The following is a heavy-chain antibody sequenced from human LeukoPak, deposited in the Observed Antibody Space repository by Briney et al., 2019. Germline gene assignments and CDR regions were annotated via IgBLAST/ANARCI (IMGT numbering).Heavy chain of an antibody. CDR3: ARYGSRRSVSFRFPGKYYFDY. CDR2: IYYSGST. D-gene: IGHD1-26*01. V-gene: IGHV4-39*01. J-gene: IGHJ4*02. Sequence: SETLSLTCTVSGGSISSSSYYWGWIRQPPGKGLEWIGSIYYSGSTYYNPSLKSRVTISVDTSKNQFSLKLSSVTAADTAVYYCARYGSRRSVSFRFPGKYYFDYWGQGTLVTVSS. CDR1: GGSISSSSYY.